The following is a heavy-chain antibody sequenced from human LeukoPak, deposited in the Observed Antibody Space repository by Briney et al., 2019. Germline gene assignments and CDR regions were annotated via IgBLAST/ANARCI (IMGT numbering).Heavy chain of an antibody. Sequence: ASVTVSCKASGFTFTSHYLHWVRQAPGKGLEWMGGFDPEDGETIYAQKFQGRVTMTEDTSTDTAYMELSSLRSEDTAVYYCATEPLSGSYPFGYWGQGTLVTVSS. D-gene: IGHD3-10*01. CDR2: FDPEDGET. J-gene: IGHJ4*02. CDR3: ATEPLSGSYPFGY. V-gene: IGHV1-24*01. CDR1: GFTFTSHY.